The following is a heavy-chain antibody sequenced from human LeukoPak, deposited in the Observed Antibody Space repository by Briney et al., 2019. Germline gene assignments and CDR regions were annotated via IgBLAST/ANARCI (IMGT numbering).Heavy chain of an antibody. D-gene: IGHD3-10*01. J-gene: IGHJ2*01. V-gene: IGHV3-23*01. Sequence: GGSLRLSCAASGFTLSSYAMSWVRQAPGEGLEWVSAISGSGGSTYYADSVKGRFTISRDNSKNTLYLQMNSLRAEDTAVYYCAKDDGFSFDLWGRGTLVTVSS. CDR2: ISGSGGST. CDR1: GFTLSSYA. CDR3: AKDDGFSFDL.